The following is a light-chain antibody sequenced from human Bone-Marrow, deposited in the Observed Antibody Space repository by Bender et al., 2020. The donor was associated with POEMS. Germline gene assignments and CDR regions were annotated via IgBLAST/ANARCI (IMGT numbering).Light chain of an antibody. CDR3: SSYTSSSTPYV. CDR2: DVD. Sequence: QSALTQPASVSGSPGQSISISCSGTSSDIGGYNYVSWYQQHPGKAPKLMIYDVDYRPSGVSIRFSGSKSGNTASLTISGLQTEDEADYYCSSYTSSSTPYVFGSGTKVTVL. V-gene: IGLV2-14*01. J-gene: IGLJ1*01. CDR1: SSDIGGYNY.